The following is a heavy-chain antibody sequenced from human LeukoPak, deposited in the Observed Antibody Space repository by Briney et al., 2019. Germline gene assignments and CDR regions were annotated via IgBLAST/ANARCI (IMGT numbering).Heavy chain of an antibody. CDR3: ARAASSSWYNWFDP. D-gene: IGHD6-13*01. V-gene: IGHV7-4-1*02. CDR2: INTNTGNP. Sequence: GASVNVSCKASGYTFTSYAMNWVRQAPGQGLEWMGWINTNTGNPTYAQGFTGRFVFSLDTSVSTAYLQISSLKAEATAVYYCARAASSSWYNWFDPWGQGTLVTVSS. CDR1: GYTFTSYA. J-gene: IGHJ5*02.